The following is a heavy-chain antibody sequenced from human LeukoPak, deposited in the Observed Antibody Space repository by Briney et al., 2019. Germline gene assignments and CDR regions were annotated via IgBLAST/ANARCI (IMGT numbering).Heavy chain of an antibody. CDR1: GGSISSSSYY. CDR2: VSYSGGT. CDR3: ARGDLLVVTVSRPDSWFDP. J-gene: IGHJ5*02. Sequence: SETLSLTCTVSGGSISSSSYYWGWIRQPPGKGLEWIGTVSYSGGTYYNPSLKRRVTLSVDTSNNQFSLKLNSVTAADTALYYCARGDLLVVTVSRPDSWFDPWVQGTLVTVSS. V-gene: IGHV4-39*01. D-gene: IGHD2-21*02.